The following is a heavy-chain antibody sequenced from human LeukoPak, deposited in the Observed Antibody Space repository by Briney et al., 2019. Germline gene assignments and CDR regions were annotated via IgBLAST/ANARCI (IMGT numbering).Heavy chain of an antibody. J-gene: IGHJ4*02. CDR3: AKGQWELLPHFDY. CDR1: GFTFDDYA. Sequence: GGSLRLSCAASGFTFDDYAMHWVWQAPGKGLEWVSGISWNSGTIGYADSVKGRFTISRDNAKNSLYLQMNSLRAEDTALYYCAKGQWELLPHFDYWGQGTLVTVSS. V-gene: IGHV3-9*01. CDR2: ISWNSGTI. D-gene: IGHD1-26*01.